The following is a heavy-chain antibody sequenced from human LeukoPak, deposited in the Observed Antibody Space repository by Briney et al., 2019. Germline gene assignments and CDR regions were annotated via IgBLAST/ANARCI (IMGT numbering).Heavy chain of an antibody. CDR1: GFTFSSYG. D-gene: IGHD3-10*01. J-gene: IGHJ4*02. CDR3: ARGPSYRGPSYYSDY. CDR2: IWYDGSNK. V-gene: IGHV3-33*01. Sequence: GRSLRLSCAASGFTFSSYGMHWVRQAPGKGLEWVAVIWYDGSNKYYADSVKGRFTISRDNSKNTLYLQMNSLRAEDTAVYYCARGPSYRGPSYYSDYWGQGTLVTVSS.